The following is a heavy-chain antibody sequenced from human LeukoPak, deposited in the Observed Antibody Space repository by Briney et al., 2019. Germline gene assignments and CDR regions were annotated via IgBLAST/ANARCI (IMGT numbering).Heavy chain of an antibody. CDR1: GFTFSSYG. CDR3: AKGWGYCSGGSCYPSWVY. CDR2: IRYDGSNK. V-gene: IGHV3-30*02. D-gene: IGHD2-15*01. J-gene: IGHJ4*02. Sequence: PGGSLRLSCAASGFTFSSYGMHWVRQAPGKGLEWVAFIRYDGSNKYYADSVKGRFTISRDNSKNTLYLQMNSLRADDTAVYYCAKGWGYCSGGSCYPSWVYWGQGTLVTVSS.